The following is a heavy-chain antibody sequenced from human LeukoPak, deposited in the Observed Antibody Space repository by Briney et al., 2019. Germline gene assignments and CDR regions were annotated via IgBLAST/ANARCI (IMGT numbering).Heavy chain of an antibody. V-gene: IGHV3-33*03. J-gene: IGHJ4*02. CDR3: AKDGDNGYSYNIDY. CDR2: ICYDGTNE. Sequence: GGSLRLSCAASGFAFSNYGMHWVRPAPGKGLEWVALICYDGTNENYADSVKGRFTISRDNSKHTLYMQMNSLRAEDTAVYYCAKDGDNGYSYNIDYWGPGTLITVSS. CDR1: GFAFSNYG. D-gene: IGHD5-18*01.